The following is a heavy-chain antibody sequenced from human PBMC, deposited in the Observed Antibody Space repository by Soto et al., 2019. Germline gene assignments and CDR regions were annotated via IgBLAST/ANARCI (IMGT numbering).Heavy chain of an antibody. CDR3: AKKGSSGEYYYYGLDV. CDR1: GGSVSSGGYY. CDR2: IYYSGST. V-gene: IGHV4-61*08. Sequence: PSETLSLTCTVSGGSVSSGGYYWSWIRHPPGKGLEWIGYIYYSGSTTYNPSLKSRVTISVDTSKNQFSLKLSSVTAADTAVYYCAKKGSSGEYYYYGLDVWGQGTPVTVSS. D-gene: IGHD6-19*01. J-gene: IGHJ6*02.